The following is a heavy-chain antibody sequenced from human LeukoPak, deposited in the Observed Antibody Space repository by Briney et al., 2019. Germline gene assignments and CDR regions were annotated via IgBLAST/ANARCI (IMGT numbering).Heavy chain of an antibody. V-gene: IGHV1-2*02. CDR1: GYTFTGYY. Sequence: ASVKVSCKASGYTFTGYYMHWVRQAPGQGFEWMGWINPNSGGTNYAQKFQGRVTMTRDTSISTAYMELSRLRSDDTAVYYCARTKRWLQNGLDYWGQGTLVTVSS. D-gene: IGHD5-24*01. J-gene: IGHJ4*02. CDR3: ARTKRWLQNGLDY. CDR2: INPNSGGT.